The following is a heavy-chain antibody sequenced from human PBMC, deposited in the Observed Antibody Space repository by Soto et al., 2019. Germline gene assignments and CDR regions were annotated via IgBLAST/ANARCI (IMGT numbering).Heavy chain of an antibody. CDR1: GYTFTDYY. V-gene: IGHV1-2*02. CDR2: NNPKSGAT. Sequence: QAQVEQSGAEVKKPGASVKVSCKSSGYTFTDYYIHWVRQAPGQGLEWMGWNNPKSGATNYAQKFRGRVSMTRDTSSRTVYMELTKLTSDDTAVYYCTRGGMPYSSWNYYFNGMDIWGQGTTVTVAS. CDR3: TRGGMPYSSWNYYFNGMDI. J-gene: IGHJ6*02. D-gene: IGHD6-19*01.